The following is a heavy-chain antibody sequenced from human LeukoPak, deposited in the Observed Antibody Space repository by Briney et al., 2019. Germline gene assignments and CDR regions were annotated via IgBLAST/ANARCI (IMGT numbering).Heavy chain of an antibody. D-gene: IGHD3-3*01. V-gene: IGHV1-18*01. Sequence: ASVKVSCKASGYTFTSYGISWVRQAPGQGFEWMGWISAYNGNTNYAQKLQGRVTMTTDTSTSTAYMELRSLRSDDTAVYYCARDRGDFWSGYYPSDYWGQGTLVTVSS. CDR2: ISAYNGNT. J-gene: IGHJ4*02. CDR1: GYTFTSYG. CDR3: ARDRGDFWSGYYPSDY.